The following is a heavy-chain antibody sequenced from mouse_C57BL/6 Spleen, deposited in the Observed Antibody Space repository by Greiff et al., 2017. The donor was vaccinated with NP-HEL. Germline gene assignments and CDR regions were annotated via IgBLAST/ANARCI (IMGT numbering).Heavy chain of an antibody. CDR3: ANYHGSSYRFAY. J-gene: IGHJ3*01. Sequence: QVQLKQSGAELMKPGASVKLPCKATGYTFTGYWIEWVKQRPGHGLEWIGELLPGSGSTNYNEKFKGKATFTADTSSNTAYMQLSSLTTEDSAIYYCANYHGSSYRFAYWGQGTLVTVSA. D-gene: IGHD1-1*01. V-gene: IGHV1-9*01. CDR2: LLPGSGST. CDR1: GYTFTGYW.